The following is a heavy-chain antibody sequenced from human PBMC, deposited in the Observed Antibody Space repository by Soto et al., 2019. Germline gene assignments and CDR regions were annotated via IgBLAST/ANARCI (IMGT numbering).Heavy chain of an antibody. CDR3: ARSFSDWYYFDY. D-gene: IGHD6-19*01. Sequence: QVQLQESGPGLVKPSETLSLTCSVAGGSFIGDYWNWIRQPPGKGLEWIGNIYYSGSTNYNPSLKSRVTMSIDTSKTQFSLNLNSVTAADTAVYYCARSFSDWYYFDYWGPGTLVTVSS. V-gene: IGHV4-59*01. CDR1: GGSFIGDY. J-gene: IGHJ4*02. CDR2: IYYSGST.